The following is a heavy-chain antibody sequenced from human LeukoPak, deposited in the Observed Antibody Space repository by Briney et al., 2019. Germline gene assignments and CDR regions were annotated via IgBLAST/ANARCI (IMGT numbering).Heavy chain of an antibody. J-gene: IGHJ4*02. CDR2: ISAYNGNT. CDR1: GYTFTSYG. Sequence: ASVKVSCKASGYTFTSYGISWVRQAPGQGLEWMGWISAYNGNTNYAQKFQGRVTMTRNTSISTAYMELSRLRSDDTAVYYCARNYDILTGLDYWGQGTLVTVSS. CDR3: ARNYDILTGLDY. V-gene: IGHV1-18*01. D-gene: IGHD3-9*01.